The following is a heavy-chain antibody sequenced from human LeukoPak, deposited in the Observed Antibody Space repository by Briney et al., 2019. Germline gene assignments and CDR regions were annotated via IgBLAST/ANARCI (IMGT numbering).Heavy chain of an antibody. J-gene: IGHJ6*02. V-gene: IGHV4-59*01. Sequence: SETLSLTCTVSGGSISSYYWSWIRHPPGQGLEWIGYIYYTGRTSYNPSLKSRVRISVKTSKNQFSLKLISVTAADTAVYYCARLRMGVRGMDVWGQGTTVTVSS. CDR3: ARLRMGVRGMDV. CDR2: IYYTGRT. CDR1: GGSISSYY. D-gene: IGHD3-10*01.